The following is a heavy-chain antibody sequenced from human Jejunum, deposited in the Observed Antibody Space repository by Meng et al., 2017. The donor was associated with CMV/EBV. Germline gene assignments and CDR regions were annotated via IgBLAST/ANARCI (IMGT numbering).Heavy chain of an antibody. CDR3: ARDSPLDGYSLLDY. V-gene: IGHV7-4-1*02. Sequence: VQLVQSGSELKKPGASVKGSCKASGSTFTRYPMNWVRQAPGQGLEWMGWINTNTGNPTYAQGFTGRFVFSLDTSVSTAYLQINSLRADDTAVYYCARDSPLDGYSLLDYWGQGTLVTVSS. CDR2: INTNTGNP. J-gene: IGHJ4*02. CDR1: GSTFTRYP. D-gene: IGHD5-24*01.